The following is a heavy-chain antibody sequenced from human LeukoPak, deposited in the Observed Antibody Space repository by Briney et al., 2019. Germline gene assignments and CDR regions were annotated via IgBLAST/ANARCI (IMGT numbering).Heavy chain of an antibody. D-gene: IGHD5-18*01. Sequence: PSETLSLTCTVSGGSISIYHWTWIRQHPGKGLEWLGYTYYSGSTYYNPSLKSRVTISIDTSKNQFSLKLSSVTAADTAVYYCARVFVEHHSYGGNNWFDPWGQGTLVTVSS. CDR1: GGSISIYH. CDR2: TYYSGST. J-gene: IGHJ5*02. CDR3: ARVFVEHHSYGGNNWFDP. V-gene: IGHV4-59*06.